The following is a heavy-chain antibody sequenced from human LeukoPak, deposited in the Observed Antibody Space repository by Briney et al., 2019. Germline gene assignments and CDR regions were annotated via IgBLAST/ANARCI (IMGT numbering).Heavy chain of an antibody. V-gene: IGHV3-21*01. J-gene: IGHJ2*01. CDR3: ARERITMIVVAPGGYFDL. D-gene: IGHD3-22*01. CDR1: GFTFSSYS. CDR2: ISCSSSYI. Sequence: PGGSLRLSCAASGFTFSSYSMNWVRQAPGKGLECVSYISCSSSYIYYADSVKGRYTISRDNSKNTLYLQMNSLRAEDTAVCYCARERITMIVVAPGGYFDLWGRGTLVTVSS.